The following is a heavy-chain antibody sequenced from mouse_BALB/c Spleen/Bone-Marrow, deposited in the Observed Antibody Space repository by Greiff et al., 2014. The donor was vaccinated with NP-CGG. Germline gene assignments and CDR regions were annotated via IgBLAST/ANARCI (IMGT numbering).Heavy chain of an antibody. Sequence: VQLKQSGAELVKPGASVKLSCKASGYTFTGYYMHWVKQRPGQGLEWIGGINPSNGNTNYNEKFKSKATMTVDKSSSTAYMQLSSLTSEDTAVYYCARGYYGVRASDYWGQGTTLTVSS. CDR3: ARGYYGVRASDY. CDR1: GYTFTGYY. V-gene: IGHV1S81*02. D-gene: IGHD1-1*01. CDR2: INPSNGNT. J-gene: IGHJ2*01.